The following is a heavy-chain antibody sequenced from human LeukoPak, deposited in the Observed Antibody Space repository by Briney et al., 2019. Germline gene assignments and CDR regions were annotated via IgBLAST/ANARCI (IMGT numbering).Heavy chain of an antibody. V-gene: IGHV5-51*01. CDR2: IYPGDSDT. D-gene: IGHD6-6*01. CDR3: ARHTKYSSSSRVFDY. CDR1: GYSFTNYW. J-gene: IGHJ4*02. Sequence: RGESLKISCKGSGYSFTNYWIGWVRQMPGKGLEWMGTIYPGDSDTRYSPSFQGQVTITADKSISTAYLQWSSLKASDTAKYYCARHTKYSSSSRVFDYWGQGTLVTVSS.